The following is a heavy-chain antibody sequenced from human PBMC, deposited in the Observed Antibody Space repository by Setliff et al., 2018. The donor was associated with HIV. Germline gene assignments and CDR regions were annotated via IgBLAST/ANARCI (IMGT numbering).Heavy chain of an antibody. CDR3: AKDTESGATYYDILTDWFREGSGGAHAFDI. Sequence: PGGSLRLSCVTSGFTFSNFWMSWVRQAPGKGLEWVATIKEDGTEKYYVDSVKGRFTISRDNAHNSLYLQMNSLRAEDTARYYCAKDTESGATYYDILTDWFREGSGGAHAFDIWGQGTMVTVSS. D-gene: IGHD3-9*01. CDR2: IKEDGTEK. CDR1: GFTFSNFW. J-gene: IGHJ3*02. V-gene: IGHV3-7*03.